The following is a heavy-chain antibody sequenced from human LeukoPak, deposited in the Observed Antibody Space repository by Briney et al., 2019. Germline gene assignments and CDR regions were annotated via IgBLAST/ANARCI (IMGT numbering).Heavy chain of an antibody. CDR2: IKHDGSEK. Sequence: GGSLRLSCVASGFAFISYWMNWVRQAPGKGLEWVANIKHDGSEKYYVDSAKGRFTISRDNTENTPYLQMNSLRAADTTADYCARDREGYQLPQMHHYYYMDVWGKGTTVTISS. D-gene: IGHD2-2*01. CDR1: GFAFISYW. J-gene: IGHJ6*03. CDR3: ARDREGYQLPQMHHYYYMDV. V-gene: IGHV3-7*01.